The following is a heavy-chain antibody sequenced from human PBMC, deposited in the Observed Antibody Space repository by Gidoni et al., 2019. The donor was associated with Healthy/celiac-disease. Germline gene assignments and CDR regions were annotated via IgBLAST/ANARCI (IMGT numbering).Heavy chain of an antibody. Sequence: EVQLVESGGGLVQPGGSLRLSCAASGFTFSSYSMNWVRQAPGKGLEWVSYISSSSSTIYYADSVKGRFTISRDNAKNSLYLQMNSLRDEDTAVYYCARDRQWLVTNQYYYYDYGMDVWGQGTTVTVSS. CDR1: GFTFSSYS. J-gene: IGHJ6*02. D-gene: IGHD6-19*01. V-gene: IGHV3-48*02. CDR2: ISSSSSTI. CDR3: ARDRQWLVTNQYYYYDYGMDV.